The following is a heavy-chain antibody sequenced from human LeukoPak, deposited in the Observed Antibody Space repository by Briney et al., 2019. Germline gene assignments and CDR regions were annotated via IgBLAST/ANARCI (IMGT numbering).Heavy chain of an antibody. D-gene: IGHD3-10*01. CDR3: ASSKVWFGELLYPDYYYYYMDV. CDR2: TYYRSKWYN. J-gene: IGHJ6*03. Sequence: SQTLSLTCAISGDSVSSNSAAWNWIRQSPSRGLECLGRTYYRSKWYNDYSLSVKSRITINPDTSKNQFSLKLNSVTPADTAVYYCASSKVWFGELLYPDYYYYYMDVWGTGTAVTISS. CDR1: GDSVSSNSAA. V-gene: IGHV6-1*01.